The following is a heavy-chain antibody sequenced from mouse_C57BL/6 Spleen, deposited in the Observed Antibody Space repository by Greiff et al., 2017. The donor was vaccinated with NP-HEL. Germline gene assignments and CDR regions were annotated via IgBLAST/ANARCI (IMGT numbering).Heavy chain of an antibody. J-gene: IGHJ4*01. CDR2: IYPGDGDT. V-gene: IGHV1-80*01. CDR1: GYAFSSYW. CDR3: ARGGYDYDGDYYAMDY. D-gene: IGHD2-4*01. Sequence: QVQLQQSGAELVKPGASVKISCKASGYAFSSYWMNWVKQRPGTGLEWIGQIYPGDGDTNYNGKFKGKATLTADKSSSTAYMQLSSLTSEDSAVYFGARGGYDYDGDYYAMDYWGQGTSVTVSS.